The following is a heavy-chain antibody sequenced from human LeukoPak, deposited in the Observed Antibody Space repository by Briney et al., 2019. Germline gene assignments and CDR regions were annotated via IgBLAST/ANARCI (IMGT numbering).Heavy chain of an antibody. CDR2: IYSGGST. V-gene: IGHV3-53*01. CDR1: GFTVSSNY. CDR3: ASGVGATTEYFDY. Sequence: PGGSLRLSCAASGFTVSSNYMSWVRQAPGKGLEWVSVIYSGGSTYYADSVKGRFTISRDNSKNTLYLQMNSLRAEDTAVYYCASGVGATTEYFDYWGQGTLVTVSS. D-gene: IGHD1-26*01. J-gene: IGHJ4*02.